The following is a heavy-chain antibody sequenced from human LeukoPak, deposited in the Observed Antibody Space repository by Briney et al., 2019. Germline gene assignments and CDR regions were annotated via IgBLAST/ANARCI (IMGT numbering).Heavy chain of an antibody. J-gene: IGHJ6*02. CDR3: ARDGMLRGVIDYSGMDV. Sequence: ASVKVSCKASGGTFSNYALSWVRQAPGQGLEWMGRIIVILGIADYAQKFQGRVTITADKSTTTVYMELSSPRSQDTAVYYCARDGMLRGVIDYSGMDVWGQGTTVTVSS. V-gene: IGHV1-69*04. CDR2: IIVILGIA. D-gene: IGHD3-10*01. CDR1: GGTFSNYA.